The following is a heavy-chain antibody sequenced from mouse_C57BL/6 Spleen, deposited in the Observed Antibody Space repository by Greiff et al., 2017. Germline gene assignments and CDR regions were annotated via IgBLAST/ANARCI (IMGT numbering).Heavy chain of an antibody. D-gene: IGHD3-3*01. CDR2: ISSGGSYT. J-gene: IGHJ3*01. CDR3: ARHGGDGGFAY. Sequence: EVQGVESGGDLVKPGGSLKLSCAASGFTFSSYGMSWVRQTPDKRLEWVATISSGGSYTYYPDSVKGRFTISRDNAKNTLYLQMSSLKSEDTAMYYGARHGGDGGFAYWGQGTLVTVSA. V-gene: IGHV5-6*01. CDR1: GFTFSSYG.